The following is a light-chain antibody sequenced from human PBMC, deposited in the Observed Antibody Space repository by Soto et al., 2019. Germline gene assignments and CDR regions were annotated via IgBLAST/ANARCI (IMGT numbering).Light chain of an antibody. CDR3: GTWDGSLSAVV. J-gene: IGLJ2*01. CDR2: DNN. V-gene: IGLV1-51*01. CDR1: RSNIGNEY. Sequence: QSVLTQPPSVSAAPGQKVTISCSGSRSNIGNEYVSWYQQLPGTAPKLLIYDNNQRPSGIPDRFSGSKSGTSATLGITGLKTVDEADYYCGTWDGSLSAVVFGGGTKVTVL.